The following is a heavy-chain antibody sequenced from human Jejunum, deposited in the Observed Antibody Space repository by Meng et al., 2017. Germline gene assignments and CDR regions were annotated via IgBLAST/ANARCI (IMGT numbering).Heavy chain of an antibody. J-gene: IGHJ4*02. V-gene: IGHV3-23*01. CDR1: GFTFNNQA. Sequence: GESLKISCAASGFTFNNQAMSWVRQAPGEGLEWISTLTDSGGSKFYADSVKGRFTILWDICKNTLYLEMDSLRAEDTALYYCARLTRFWGQGTLVTVSS. CDR2: LTDSGGSK. CDR3: ARLTRF. D-gene: IGHD3-16*01.